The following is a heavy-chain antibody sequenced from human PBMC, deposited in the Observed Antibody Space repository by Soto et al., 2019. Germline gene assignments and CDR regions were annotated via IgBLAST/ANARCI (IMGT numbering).Heavy chain of an antibody. CDR2: IYYSGST. CDR1: GGSISSGGYY. Sequence: QVQLQESGPGLVKPSQTLSLTCTVSGGSISSGGYYWSWIRQPPGKGLEWFGYIYYSGSTDYNPSLKSRVTISVETSKNQFSLKLSSVTAADTAVYYCARGLRAAAENWFDPWGQGTLVTVSS. CDR3: ARGLRAAAENWFDP. V-gene: IGHV4-31*03. D-gene: IGHD6-13*01. J-gene: IGHJ5*02.